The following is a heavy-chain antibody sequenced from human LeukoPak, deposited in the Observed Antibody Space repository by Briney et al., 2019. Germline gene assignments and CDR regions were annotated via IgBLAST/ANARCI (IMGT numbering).Heavy chain of an antibody. Sequence: PSETLSLTCTVSGGSISSYYWSWIRQPPGKGLEWIGYIYYSGSTNYNPSPKSRVTISVDTSKNQFSLKLSSVTAADTAVYYCARSSLGMGSSYYFDYWGQGTLVTVSS. D-gene: IGHD6-6*01. CDR2: IYYSGST. V-gene: IGHV4-59*01. CDR1: GGSISSYY. CDR3: ARSSLGMGSSYYFDY. J-gene: IGHJ4*02.